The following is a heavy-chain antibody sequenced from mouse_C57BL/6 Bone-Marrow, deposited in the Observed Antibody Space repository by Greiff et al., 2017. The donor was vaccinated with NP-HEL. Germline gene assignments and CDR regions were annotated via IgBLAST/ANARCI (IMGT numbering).Heavy chain of an antibody. Sequence: QVQLQQSGAELARPGASVKLSCKASGYTFTSYGISWVKQRTGQGLEWIGEIYPSSGNTYYNEKFKGKATLTADKSSSTAYMQLRSLTSEDYAVYFCARAGNDCGDYWGQGTTLTVSS. CDR1: GYTFTSYG. D-gene: IGHD2-4*01. J-gene: IGHJ2*01. CDR2: IYPSSGNT. V-gene: IGHV1-81*01. CDR3: ARAGNDCGDY.